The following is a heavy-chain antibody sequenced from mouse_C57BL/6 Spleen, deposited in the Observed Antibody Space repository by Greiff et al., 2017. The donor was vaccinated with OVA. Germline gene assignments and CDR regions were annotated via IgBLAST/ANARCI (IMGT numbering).Heavy chain of an antibody. Sequence: EVQGVESGGGLVQPKGSLKLSCAASGFTFNTYAMHWVRQAPGKGLEWVARIRSKSSNYATYYADSVKDRFTISRDDSQSMLYLQMNNLKTEDTAMYYCVRDLYYYGSSLYAMDYWGQGTSVTVSS. CDR1: GFTFNTYA. D-gene: IGHD1-1*01. J-gene: IGHJ4*01. CDR3: VRDLYYYGSSLYAMDY. CDR2: IRSKSSNYAT. V-gene: IGHV10-3*01.